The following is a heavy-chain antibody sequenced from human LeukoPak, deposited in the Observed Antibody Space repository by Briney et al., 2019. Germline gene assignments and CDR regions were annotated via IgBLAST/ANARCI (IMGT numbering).Heavy chain of an antibody. J-gene: IGHJ4*02. D-gene: IGHD6-13*01. V-gene: IGHV3-30-3*01. CDR2: ISYDGSNK. CDR1: GFTFSSYA. CDR3: ARDMGIAAAGPFDY. Sequence: GRSLRLSCAASGFTFSSYAMHWVRQAPGKGLEWVAVISYDGSNKYYADSVKGRFTISRDNSKSTLYLQMNSLRAEDTAVYYCARDMGIAAAGPFDYWGQGTLVTVSS.